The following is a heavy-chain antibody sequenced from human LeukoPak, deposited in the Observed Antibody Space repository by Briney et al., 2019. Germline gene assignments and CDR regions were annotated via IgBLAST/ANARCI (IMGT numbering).Heavy chain of an antibody. J-gene: IGHJ3*02. CDR2: ISSSSSTI. V-gene: IGHV3-48*01. D-gene: IGHD2-21*02. Sequence: GGSLRLSCAASGFTFSSYSMNWVRQAPGKGLEWVSYISSSSSTIYYADSVKGRFTISRDNAKNSLYLRMNSLRAEDTAVYYCARDPAYCGGDCYPDAFDIWGQGTMVTVSS. CDR3: ARDPAYCGGDCYPDAFDI. CDR1: GFTFSSYS.